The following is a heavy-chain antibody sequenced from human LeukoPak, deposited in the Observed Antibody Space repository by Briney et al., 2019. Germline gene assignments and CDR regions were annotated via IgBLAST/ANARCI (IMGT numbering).Heavy chain of an antibody. CDR1: GYIFTSYY. Sequence: GASVKVSCKTSGYIFTSYYIYWVRQAPGQGLEWMGLINPSVGSTTYAQQFQGRVTMTTDTSTSTAYMELRSLRSDDTAVYYCARDVGWNDQLTHYYYYMDVWGKGTTVTVSS. V-gene: IGHV1-46*01. CDR2: INPSVGST. CDR3: ARDVGWNDQLTHYYYYMDV. J-gene: IGHJ6*03. D-gene: IGHD1-1*01.